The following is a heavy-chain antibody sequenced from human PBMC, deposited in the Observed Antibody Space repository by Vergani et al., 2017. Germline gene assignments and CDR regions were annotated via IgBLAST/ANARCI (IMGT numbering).Heavy chain of an antibody. D-gene: IGHD5-18*01. CDR3: AVRGYSYGLFDY. J-gene: IGHJ4*02. CDR1: GGSFSGYY. CDR2: INHSGST. Sequence: QVQLQQWGAGLLKPSETLSLTCAVYGGSFSGYYWSWIRQPPGKGLEWIGEINHSGSTNYNPSLKSRVTISVDTSKNQFSLKLSSVTAAVTAVYYCAVRGYSYGLFDYWGQGTLVTVSS. V-gene: IGHV4-34*01.